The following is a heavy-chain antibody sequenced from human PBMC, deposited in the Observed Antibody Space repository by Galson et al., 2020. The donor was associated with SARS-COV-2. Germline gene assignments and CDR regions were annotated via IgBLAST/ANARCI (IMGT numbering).Heavy chain of an antibody. CDR3: ARSYGDYYFDY. CDR2: IYSGGST. V-gene: IGHV3-53*01. D-gene: IGHD4-17*01. CDR1: GFTVSSNY. J-gene: IGHJ4*02. Sequence: GESLKISCAASGFTVSSNYMSWVRQAPGKGLEWVSVIYSGGSTYYADSVKGRFTISRDNSKNTLYLQINSLRAEDTAVYYCARSYGDYYFDYWGQGTLVTVSS.